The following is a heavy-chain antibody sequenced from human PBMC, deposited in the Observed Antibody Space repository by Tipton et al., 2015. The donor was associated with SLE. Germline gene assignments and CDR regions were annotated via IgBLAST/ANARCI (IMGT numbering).Heavy chain of an antibody. CDR2: IYYSGST. Sequence: TLSLTCTVSGGSISSYYWSWIRQPPGKGLEWIGYIYYSGSTNYNPSLKSRVTISVDTSKNQFSLKLSSVTAADTAVYYCARDVNFWSGYRGMDVWGQGTTVTVSS. CDR3: ARDVNFWSGYRGMDV. CDR1: GGSISSYY. D-gene: IGHD3-3*01. J-gene: IGHJ6*02. V-gene: IGHV4-59*12.